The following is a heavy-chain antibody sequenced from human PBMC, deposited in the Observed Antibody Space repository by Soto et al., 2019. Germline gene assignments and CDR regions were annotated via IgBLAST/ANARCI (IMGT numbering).Heavy chain of an antibody. CDR3: ARHWDYDILTGYSVNWFDP. J-gene: IGHJ5*02. CDR1: GGSISSSSYY. D-gene: IGHD3-9*01. Sequence: PSETLSLTCTVSGGSISSSSYYWGWIRQPPGKGLEWIGSIYYSGSTYYNPSLKSRVTISVDTSKNQFSLKLSSVTAADTAVYYCARHWDYDILTGYSVNWFDPWGQGTLVTVSS. CDR2: IYYSGST. V-gene: IGHV4-39*01.